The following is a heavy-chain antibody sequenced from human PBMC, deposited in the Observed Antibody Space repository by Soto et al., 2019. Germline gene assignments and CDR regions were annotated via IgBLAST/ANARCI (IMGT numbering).Heavy chain of an antibody. J-gene: IGHJ6*02. Sequence: QVQLVESGGGVVQPGRSLRLSCAASGFTFSAYGMHWVRQAPGKGLEWVAVIWYDGSNKYYVDSVKGRFTISRDDSKNTLYLQMNSLRAEDTAVYYCARETGATLYGMDVWGQGTTVTVSS. D-gene: IGHD7-27*01. V-gene: IGHV3-33*01. CDR3: ARETGATLYGMDV. CDR2: IWYDGSNK. CDR1: GFTFSAYG.